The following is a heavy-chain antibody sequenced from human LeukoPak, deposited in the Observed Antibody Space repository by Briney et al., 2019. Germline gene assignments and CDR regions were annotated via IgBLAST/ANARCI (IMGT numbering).Heavy chain of an antibody. D-gene: IGHD1-26*01. CDR1: GGTFSSYS. J-gene: IGHJ6*02. CDR2: IIPIFDTA. V-gene: IGHV1-69*13. Sequence: SVKVSCKASGGTFSSYSISWVRQAPGQGLEWMGGIIPIFDTADYAQKFQGRVTITADESTSTAYMELSSLRSGDTAVFYCARISLGAIWGYYYGMDVWGQGTTVTVSS. CDR3: ARISLGAIWGYYYGMDV.